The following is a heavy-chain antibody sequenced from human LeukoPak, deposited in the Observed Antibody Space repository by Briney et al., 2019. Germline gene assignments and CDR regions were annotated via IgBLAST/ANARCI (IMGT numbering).Heavy chain of an antibody. J-gene: IGHJ4*02. V-gene: IGHV3-23*01. Sequence: GGSLRLSCAASGFTLSNHPMYWVRQVPGKGLEWVSSFSVTGDSTHYADSVKGRFTISRDSARSALYLQMNSLRAEDTAVYYCAKGDCSSGSCYFAYWGQGSQVTVSS. D-gene: IGHD2-15*01. CDR3: AKGDCSSGSCYFAY. CDR1: GFTLSNHP. CDR2: FSVTGDST.